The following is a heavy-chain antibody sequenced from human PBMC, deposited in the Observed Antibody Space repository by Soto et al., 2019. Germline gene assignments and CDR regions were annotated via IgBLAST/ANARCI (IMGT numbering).Heavy chain of an antibody. J-gene: IGHJ5*02. V-gene: IGHV1-18*01. D-gene: IGHD3-10*01. CDR2: IATYNSNR. CDR1: GDTFTNFG. Sequence: ASVKVSCKTSGDTFTNFGLSWVRRAPGQGLEWMGWIATYNSNRNYAQKFQGRLTLTTDTSTSTAYMELKSLRYDDTAVYYCATVLRGVVNWFDPWGQGTLVTVSS. CDR3: ATVLRGVVNWFDP.